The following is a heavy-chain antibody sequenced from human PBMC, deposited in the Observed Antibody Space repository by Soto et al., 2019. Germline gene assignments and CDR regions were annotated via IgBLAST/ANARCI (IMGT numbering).Heavy chain of an antibody. CDR2: ISAYNGNT. CDR3: ARGTAGGWFDP. D-gene: IGHD3-16*01. V-gene: IGHV1-18*01. J-gene: IGHJ5*02. CDR1: GYTFTNFG. Sequence: RASVKVSCKASGYTFTNFGISWVRQAPGQGLEWMGWISAYNGNTNYAQNLQGRVTMTTDTSTSTAYMELRSLRSDDTAVYHCARGTAGGWFDPWGQGTLVTVSS.